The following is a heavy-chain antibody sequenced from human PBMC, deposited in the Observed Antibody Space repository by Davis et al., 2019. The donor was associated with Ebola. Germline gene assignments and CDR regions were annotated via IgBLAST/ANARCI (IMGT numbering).Heavy chain of an antibody. J-gene: IGHJ5*02. CDR1: GFTFSNAW. CDR2: IYHSGST. D-gene: IGHD2-21*01. Sequence: MPGGSLRLSCAASGFTFSNAWMSWVRQAPGKGLEWIGEIYHSGSTNYNPSLKSRVTISVDKSKNQFSLKLSSVTAADTAVYYCARLAYCGGDCYKYNWFDPWGQGTLVTVSS. V-gene: IGHV4-4*02. CDR3: ARLAYCGGDCYKYNWFDP.